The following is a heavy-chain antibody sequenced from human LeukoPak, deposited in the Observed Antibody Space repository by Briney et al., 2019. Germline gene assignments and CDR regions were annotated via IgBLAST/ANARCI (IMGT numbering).Heavy chain of an antibody. CDR1: GGSFSGYY. J-gene: IGHJ5*02. V-gene: IGHV4-34*01. Sequence: SETLSLTCAVYGGSFSGYYWSWIRQPPGKGLEWIGEINHSGSTNYNPSLKSRVTISVDTSKNQFSLKLSSVTAADTAVYYCARAVSGGYHQTEASFDPWGQGTLVTVSS. CDR2: INHSGST. D-gene: IGHD5-12*01. CDR3: ARAVSGGYHQTEASFDP.